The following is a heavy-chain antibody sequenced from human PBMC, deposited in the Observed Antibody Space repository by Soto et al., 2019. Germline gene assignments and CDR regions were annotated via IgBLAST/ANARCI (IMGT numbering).Heavy chain of an antibody. CDR1: GYTFTSYY. V-gene: IGHV1-46*01. CDR3: EREQVVPAAYYYYYGMDV. D-gene: IGHD2-2*01. Sequence: GASVKVSCKASGYTFTSYYMHWVRQAPGQGLEWMGIINPSGGSTSYAQKFQCRVTMTRDTSTSTVYLDLSSLRSEDTAVYYCEREQVVPAAYYYYYGMDVWSQGTTVTVSS. J-gene: IGHJ6*02. CDR2: INPSGGST.